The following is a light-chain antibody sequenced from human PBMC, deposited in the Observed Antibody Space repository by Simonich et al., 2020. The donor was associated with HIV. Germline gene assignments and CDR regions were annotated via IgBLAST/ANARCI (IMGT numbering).Light chain of an antibody. CDR2: TNN. CDR3: AVWDDSLSGPV. CDR1: SSNIGSNY. J-gene: IGLJ3*02. Sequence: QSVLTQPPSASGTPGQRVTFSCSGSSSNIGSNYVYWYQQLPGTAPKLLIYTNNQRPSGVPDRFSGSKSATSASLAISGLRSEDEADYYCAVWDDSLSGPVFGGGTKLTVL. V-gene: IGLV1-47*01.